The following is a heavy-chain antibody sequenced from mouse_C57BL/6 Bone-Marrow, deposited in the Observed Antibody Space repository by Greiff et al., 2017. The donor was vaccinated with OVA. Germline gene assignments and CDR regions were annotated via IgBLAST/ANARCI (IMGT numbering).Heavy chain of an antibody. CDR1: GYAFSSSW. CDR2: IYPGDGDP. J-gene: IGHJ1*03. V-gene: IGHV1-82*01. D-gene: IGHD2-3*01. Sequence: QVQLQQSGPELVKPGASVKISCKASGYAFSSSWMNWVKQRPGMALVWIGRIYPGDGDPHYTGMFKGKATLTADKSSSTAYMQLSSLSSEESAVYFCARSRDGYYVRYFDVWGTGNTGTVST. CDR3: ARSRDGYYVRYFDV.